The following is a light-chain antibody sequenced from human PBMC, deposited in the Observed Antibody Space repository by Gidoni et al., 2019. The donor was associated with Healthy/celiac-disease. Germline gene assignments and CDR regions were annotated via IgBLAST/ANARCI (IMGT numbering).Light chain of an antibody. J-gene: IGLJ2*01. CDR3: RAWDSSTVV. Sequence: SYELTQPPSVSVSPGQTASITCSGDKLGDKYACWYKQKPGQSPVLVIYQDSKRPSGIPERFSGSNSGNTATLTISGTQAMDEADYYCRAWDSSTVVFGGGTKLTVL. V-gene: IGLV3-1*01. CDR1: KLGDKY. CDR2: QDS.